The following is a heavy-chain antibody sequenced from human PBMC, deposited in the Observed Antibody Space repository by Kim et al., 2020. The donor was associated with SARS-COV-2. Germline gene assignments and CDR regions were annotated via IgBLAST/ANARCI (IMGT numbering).Heavy chain of an antibody. V-gene: IGHV3-33*01. D-gene: IGHD4-17*01. J-gene: IGHJ6*02. CDR3: ARVAVKYYGMDV. CDR2: IWYDGSNK. Sequence: GGSLRLSCAASGFTFSSYGMHWVRQAPGKGLEWVAVIWYDGSNKYYADSVKGRFTISRDNSKNTLYLQMNSLRAEDTAVYYCARVAVKYYGMDVWGQGTTVTVSS. CDR1: GFTFSSYG.